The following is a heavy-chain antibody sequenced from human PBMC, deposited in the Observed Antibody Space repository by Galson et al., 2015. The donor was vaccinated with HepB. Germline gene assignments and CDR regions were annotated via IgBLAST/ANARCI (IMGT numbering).Heavy chain of an antibody. CDR3: AQNYYDSSDTISMDV. CDR1: GYTFTSYY. J-gene: IGHJ6*02. D-gene: IGHD3-22*01. CDR2: ISAYNGNT. Sequence: SVKVSCKASGYTFTSYYMHWVRQAPGQGLEWMGWISAYNGNTNYAQKLQGRVTMTTDTSTSTAYMELRSLRSDDTAVYYCAQNYYDSSDTISMDVWGQGTTVTVSS. V-gene: IGHV1-18*04.